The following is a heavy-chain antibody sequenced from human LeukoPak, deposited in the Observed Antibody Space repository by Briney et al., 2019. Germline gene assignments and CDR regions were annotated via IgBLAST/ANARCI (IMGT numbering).Heavy chain of an antibody. V-gene: IGHV4-31*03. CDR2: IYYSGST. CDR3: ARVRNYYDSSGSLNRLFDY. D-gene: IGHD3-22*01. Sequence: KPSETLSLTCTVSGGSISSGGYYWSWIRQHPGKGLEWIGYIYYSGSTYYNPSLKSRVTISVDTSKNQFSLKLSSVTAADTAVYYCARVRNYYDSSGSLNRLFDYWGQGTLATVSS. CDR1: GGSISSGGYY. J-gene: IGHJ4*02.